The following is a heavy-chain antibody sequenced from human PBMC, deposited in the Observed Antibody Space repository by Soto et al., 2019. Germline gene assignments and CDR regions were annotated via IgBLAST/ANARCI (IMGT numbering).Heavy chain of an antibody. CDR3: PGPKNRGQSFDY. D-gene: IGHD3-10*01. J-gene: IGHJ4*02. V-gene: IGHV4-59*01. Sequence: NPSETLSLTCSVSGVSIRSYFWSWIRQPPGKGLEWIGYTYYTADTKYSPSLESRATISADPSKKQFSLSLSPVSAADTALYFCPGPKNRGQSFDYWGQGALVTVSS. CDR1: GVSIRSYF. CDR2: TYYTADT.